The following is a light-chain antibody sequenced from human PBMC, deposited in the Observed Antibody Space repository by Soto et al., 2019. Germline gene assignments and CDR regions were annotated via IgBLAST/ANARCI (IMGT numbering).Light chain of an antibody. CDR1: QSVSSS. CDR2: GAS. V-gene: IGKV3-20*01. CDR3: QQYGSSPPIT. Sequence: EIVLTQPPGTLSLSPGERATLSCRASQSVSSSLAWYQQKPGQAPRLLIYGASSRATGIPDRFSGSGSGTDFTLTISRLEPEDFAVYYCQQYGSSPPITFGQGTRLEIK. J-gene: IGKJ5*01.